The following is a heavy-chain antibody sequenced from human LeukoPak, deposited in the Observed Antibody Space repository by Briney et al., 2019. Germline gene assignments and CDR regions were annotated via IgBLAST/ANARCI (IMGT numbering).Heavy chain of an antibody. CDR1: GFTFGDYG. J-gene: IGHJ4*01. D-gene: IGHD3-22*01. Sequence: GGSLRLSCIGSGFTFGDYGMSWVRQAPGKGLEWVGFIRSKAYGGTTEYAASVKGRFTISRDDSRSIAYLQMNSLKTEDTAVYYFTRGDYSDRSGYYLLFAGWGQGSLVTVYS. V-gene: IGHV3-49*04. CDR2: IRSKAYGGTT. CDR3: TRGDYSDRSGYYLLFAG.